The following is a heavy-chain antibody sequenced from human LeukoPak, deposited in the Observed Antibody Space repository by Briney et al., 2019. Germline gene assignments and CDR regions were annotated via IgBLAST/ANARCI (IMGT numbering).Heavy chain of an antibody. CDR3: ARDRGFGTDYYFDY. CDR2: ISSSGSTI. D-gene: IGHD3-10*01. Sequence: GGSLRLSCAVSGITLSNYGMSWVRQAPGKGLEWVSYISSSGSTIYYADSVKGRFTISRDNAKNSLYLQMNSLRAEDTAVYYCARDRGFGTDYYFDYWGQGTLVTVSS. J-gene: IGHJ4*02. CDR1: GITLSNYG. V-gene: IGHV3-48*04.